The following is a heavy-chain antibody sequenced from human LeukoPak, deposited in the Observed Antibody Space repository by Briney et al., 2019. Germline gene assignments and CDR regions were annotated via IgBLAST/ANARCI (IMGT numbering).Heavy chain of an antibody. J-gene: IGHJ6*03. CDR3: ASSYGDFPFWYYMDV. Sequence: GSLRLSCAASGFTFSNAWMSWVRQPPGKGLEWIGSIYYSGSTYYNPSLKSRVTISVDTSKNQFSLKLSSVTAADTAVYYCASSYGDFPFWYYMDVWGKGTTVTVSS. D-gene: IGHD4-17*01. CDR2: IYYSGST. CDR1: GFTFSNAW. V-gene: IGHV4-38-2*01.